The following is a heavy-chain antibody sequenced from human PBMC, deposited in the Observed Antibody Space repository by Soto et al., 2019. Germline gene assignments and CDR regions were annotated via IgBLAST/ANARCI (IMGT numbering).Heavy chain of an antibody. J-gene: IGHJ1*01. CDR3: ARYGTRADW. CDR2: ISSTGVTT. V-gene: IGHV3-48*03. D-gene: IGHD3-9*01. CDR1: VFNFRNYE. Sequence: GALRRSCAASVFNFRNYEMNWVRQAPGKGLEWVAYISSTGVTTYYAEAVEGRFTISRDNAKSSLFLHLSSLRVEDTAVYHCARYGTRADWWGLGTPVTVSS.